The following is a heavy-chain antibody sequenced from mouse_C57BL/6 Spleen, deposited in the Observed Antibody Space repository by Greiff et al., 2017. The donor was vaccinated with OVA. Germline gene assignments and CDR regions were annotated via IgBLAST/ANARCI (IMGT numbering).Heavy chain of an antibody. CDR2: ISYDGSN. V-gene: IGHV3-6*01. Sequence: ESGPGLVKPSQSLSLTCSVTGYSITSGYYWNWIRQFPGNKLEWMGYISYDGSNNYNPSLNNRISITRDTSKNQFFLKLNSVTTEDTATYYCAREGGTAQIYFDYWGQGTTLTVSS. CDR3: AREGGTAQIYFDY. CDR1: GYSITSGYY. J-gene: IGHJ2*01. D-gene: IGHD3-2*02.